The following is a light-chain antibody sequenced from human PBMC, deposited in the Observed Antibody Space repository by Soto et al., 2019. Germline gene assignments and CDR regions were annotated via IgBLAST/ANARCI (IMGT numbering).Light chain of an antibody. CDR2: EVS. CDR1: SSDVGGYNY. Sequence: QSALTQPASVSGSPGQSITISCTGTSSDVGGYNYVSWYQQHPGKAPKLMIYEVSNRPSGVSNRFSGSKSGNTASLTISGLQAEDEADYYCRSYAGTYSYVFGTGTKLPVL. CDR3: RSYAGTYSYV. V-gene: IGLV2-14*01. J-gene: IGLJ1*01.